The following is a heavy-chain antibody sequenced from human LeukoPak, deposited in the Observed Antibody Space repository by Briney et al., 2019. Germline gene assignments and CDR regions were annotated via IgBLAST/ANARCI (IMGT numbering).Heavy chain of an antibody. CDR1: GGSFSGYY. J-gene: IGHJ5*02. CDR2: INQSGSA. CDR3: ARHRVTMIVVDHNWFDP. Sequence: SETLSLTCAVYGGSFSGYYWSWTRQPPGKGLEWIGEINQSGSANYNPSLKSRVTISVDTSKNQFSLKLSSVTAADTAVYYCARHRVTMIVVDHNWFDPWGQGTLVTVSS. D-gene: IGHD3-22*01. V-gene: IGHV4-34*01.